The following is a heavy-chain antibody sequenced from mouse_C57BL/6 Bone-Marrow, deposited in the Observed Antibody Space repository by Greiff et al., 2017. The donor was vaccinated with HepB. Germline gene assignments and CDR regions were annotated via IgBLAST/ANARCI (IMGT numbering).Heavy chain of an antibody. V-gene: IGHV1-26*01. CDR3: APDPHYAMDY. CDR2: INPNYGGT. CDR1: GYTFTDYY. J-gene: IGHJ4*01. Sequence: EVQLQQSGPELVKPGASVKISCKASGYTFTDYYMNWGKKSHGKSLEWIGHINPNYGGTSYNQKYKGKPTLTVDKSSSTAYMELRSLTSGDYAVDSCAPDPHYAMDYWGQGTSVTVTA.